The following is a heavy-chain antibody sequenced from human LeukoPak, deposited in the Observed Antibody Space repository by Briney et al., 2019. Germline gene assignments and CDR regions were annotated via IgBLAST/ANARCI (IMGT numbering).Heavy chain of an antibody. V-gene: IGHV4-39*01. Sequence: PSESLSLTCSVSGGSVSSSSYYWGWIRQPPGKGLEWIGSIYSYSGGTYYSPSLKSRVSISVDTSKNQFSLKLSSVTAADTAVYYCARLPRVVPAAIFPWFDPWGQGTLVTVSS. CDR1: GGSVSSSSYY. CDR2: IYSYSGGT. D-gene: IGHD2-2*02. J-gene: IGHJ5*02. CDR3: ARLPRVVPAAIFPWFDP.